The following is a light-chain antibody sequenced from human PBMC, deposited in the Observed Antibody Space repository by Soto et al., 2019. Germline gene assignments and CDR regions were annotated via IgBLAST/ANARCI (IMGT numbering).Light chain of an antibody. CDR1: GSNIGAGYD. CDR2: GTT. J-gene: IGLJ7*01. CDR3: QSYDTRLTAWV. V-gene: IGLV1-40*01. Sequence: QSALTQPPSVSGAPGQRVTITCSGSGSNIGAGYDVHWYQHVPGMPPRLLIFGTTNRPSVVPDRFSGSKSGTTASLAITGVRAEDECDYYCQSYDTRLTAWVFGGGTQLTVL.